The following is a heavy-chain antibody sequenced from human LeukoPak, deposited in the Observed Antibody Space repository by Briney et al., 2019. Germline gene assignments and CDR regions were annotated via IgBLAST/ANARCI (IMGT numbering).Heavy chain of an antibody. CDR3: ARDRXXXXXLYXDY. CDR1: GGSISSYY. J-gene: IGHJ4*02. V-gene: IGHV4-59*01. Sequence: PSETLSLTCTVSGGSISSYYWSWIRQPPGKGLEWLGYIYYSGSXNYNPSLKSRVTISVDTSKNQFSLKLSSVTAADTAVYYCARDRXXXXXLYXDYWGQGTLVTVSS. CDR2: IYYSGSX.